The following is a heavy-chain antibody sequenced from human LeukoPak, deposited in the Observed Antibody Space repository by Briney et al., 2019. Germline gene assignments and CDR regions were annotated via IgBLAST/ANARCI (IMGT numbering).Heavy chain of an antibody. CDR2: IYYSGNT. D-gene: IGHD3/OR15-3a*01. CDR3: ARQTGSGLFILP. J-gene: IGHJ4*02. V-gene: IGHV4-39*01. CDR1: GVSISSSNSY. Sequence: SETLSLTCTVSGVSISSSNSYWGWIRQPPGKGLEWIGSIYYSGNTYYDASLKSQVSISIDTSKNQFSLRLTSVTAADTAVYYCARQTGSGLFILPGGQGTLVTVSS.